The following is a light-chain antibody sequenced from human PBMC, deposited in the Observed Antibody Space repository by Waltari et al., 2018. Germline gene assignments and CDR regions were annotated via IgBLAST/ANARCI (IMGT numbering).Light chain of an antibody. CDR2: DAS. J-gene: IGKJ1*01. CDR1: QRISSR. V-gene: IGKV1-12*01. Sequence: DIQMTQSPSSVSASVGDRVTLTCRASQRISSRLAWYQQKPGKAPKLLIYDASSLHSGVPSRFSGSGSGTDFTLTIRSLQPEDFATYYCQQVNSFPRTFGQGTKVEVK. CDR3: QQVNSFPRT.